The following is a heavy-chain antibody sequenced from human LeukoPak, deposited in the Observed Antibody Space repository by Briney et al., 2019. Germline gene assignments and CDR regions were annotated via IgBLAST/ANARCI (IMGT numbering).Heavy chain of an antibody. CDR2: IHYSGST. CDR1: GASISSDY. V-gene: IGHV4-59*08. D-gene: IGHD6-13*01. CDR3: ARRGGIAADPFDY. J-gene: IGHJ4*02. Sequence: SETLSLTCTVSGASISSDYWSWIRQTPGKGLEWIGYIHYSGSTNYNPSLKSRVTISVDTSKNQFSLKLSSVTAADTAVYYCARRGGIAADPFDYWGQGALVTVSS.